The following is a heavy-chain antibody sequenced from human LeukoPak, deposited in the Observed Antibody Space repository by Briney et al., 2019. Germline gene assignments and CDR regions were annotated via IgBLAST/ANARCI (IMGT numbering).Heavy chain of an antibody. V-gene: IGHV3-30*18. Sequence: GGSLRLSCAASGFTFSSCGMHWVRQAPGKGLEWVAVISYDGSNKYYADSVKGRFTISRDNSKNTLYLQMNSLRAEDTAVYYCAKDPGIAAAGPGYFDYWGQGTLVTVSS. CDR1: GFTFSSCG. D-gene: IGHD6-13*01. CDR3: AKDPGIAAAGPGYFDY. J-gene: IGHJ4*02. CDR2: ISYDGSNK.